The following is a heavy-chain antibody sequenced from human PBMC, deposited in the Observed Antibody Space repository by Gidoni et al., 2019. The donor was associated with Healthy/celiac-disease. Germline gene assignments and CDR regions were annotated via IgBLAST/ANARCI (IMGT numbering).Heavy chain of an antibody. Sequence: IRQPPGKGLEWIGYIYYSGSTNYNPSLKSRVTISVDTSKNQFSLKLSSVTAADTAEYYCARERNPRREKYYDMDVWGKGTTVTVSS. CDR3: ARERNPRREKYYDMDV. V-gene: IGHV4-59*01. CDR2: IYYSGST. J-gene: IGHJ6*03.